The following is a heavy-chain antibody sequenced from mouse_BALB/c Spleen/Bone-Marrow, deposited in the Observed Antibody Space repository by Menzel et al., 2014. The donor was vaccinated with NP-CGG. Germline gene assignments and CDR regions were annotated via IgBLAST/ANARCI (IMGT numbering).Heavy chain of an antibody. CDR3: ARDSFLITRALDY. CDR2: IWGDGST. CDR1: GFSLTGYG. J-gene: IGHJ4*01. D-gene: IGHD2-4*01. V-gene: IGHV2-6-7*01. Sequence: VQVVESGPGLVAPSQSLSITCTVSGFSLTGYGVSWVRQSPGKGLEWLGMIWGDGSTDYNSALKSRLSISKDNSKSQVFLKMNSLQTDDTARYYCARDSFLITRALDYWGQGTSVTVSS.